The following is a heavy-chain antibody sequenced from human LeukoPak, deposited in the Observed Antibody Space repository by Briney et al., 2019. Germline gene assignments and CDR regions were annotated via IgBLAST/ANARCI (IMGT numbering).Heavy chain of an antibody. CDR2: IYYSGNT. CDR3: ARDPLDCSGGSCPYWYFDL. V-gene: IGHV4-59*12. D-gene: IGHD2-15*01. J-gene: IGHJ2*01. Sequence: SETLSLTCTVSGGSISPYYWSWIRQPPGKGLEWLGYIYYSGNTDYNPSLKSRVTMSVDTSKNQFSLKLSSVTAADTAVYYCARDPLDCSGGSCPYWYFDLWGRGTLVTVSS. CDR1: GGSISPYY.